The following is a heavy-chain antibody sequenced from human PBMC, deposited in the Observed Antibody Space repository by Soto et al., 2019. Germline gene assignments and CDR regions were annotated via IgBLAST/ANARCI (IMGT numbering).Heavy chain of an antibody. CDR3: ARVSVDVPE. V-gene: IGHV1-2*02. J-gene: IGHJ4*02. D-gene: IGHD5-12*01. Sequence: QLVQSRAELKKPGASVRVSCKTSGPTFISYYIHWVRQAPGQALEWRGLIDPTSGSTTYAQKFLGSVTMTRDTSINTAYMDLNRLTSDDTAVYYCARVSVDVPEWGQGTLMTLSS. CDR2: IDPTSGST. CDR1: GPTFISYY.